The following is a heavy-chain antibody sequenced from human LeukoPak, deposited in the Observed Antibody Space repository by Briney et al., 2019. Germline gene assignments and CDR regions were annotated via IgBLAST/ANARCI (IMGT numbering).Heavy chain of an antibody. Sequence: ASVKVSCKASGYSFTNYAINWVRQAPGQGLEWLGWINTNTGNPKYVHGFRGRFVFSLDTSVTTAYLDINNLKVEDTAVYFCARYSGSRDGYNLDYWGQGTLVTVSS. V-gene: IGHV7-4-1*02. J-gene: IGHJ4*02. CDR1: GYSFTNYA. CDR3: ARYSGSRDGYNLDY. CDR2: INTNTGNP. D-gene: IGHD5-24*01.